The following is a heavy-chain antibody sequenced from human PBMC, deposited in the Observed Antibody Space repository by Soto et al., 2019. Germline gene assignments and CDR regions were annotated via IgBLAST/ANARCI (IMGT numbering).Heavy chain of an antibody. CDR2: ISTYNDNT. CDR3: ARENCISASCYIGY. V-gene: IGHV1-18*01. J-gene: IGHJ4*02. D-gene: IGHD2-2*02. CDR1: GYTFTNYG. Sequence: QVQLVQSGAEVKKPGASVKVSCKASGYTFTNYGISWVRQAPGQGLEWMGWISTYNDNTHYAQNLQGRVTMTTDTSPSTAYMELRSLESDDTAVYYCARENCISASCYIGYWGQGTLVTVSS.